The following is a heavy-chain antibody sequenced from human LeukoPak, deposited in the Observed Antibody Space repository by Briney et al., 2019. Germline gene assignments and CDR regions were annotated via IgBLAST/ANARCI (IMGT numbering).Heavy chain of an antibody. D-gene: IGHD3-10*01. Sequence: GGSLRLSCAASGFSFTTYWMSWVRQAPGKGLEWVANIKQDGTEKYYVDSVKGRFTISRDNAKNSLYLQMNSLRAEDTAVYYCASLYGSGPNWFDPWGQGTLVTVSS. CDR3: ASLYGSGPNWFDP. CDR1: GFSFTTYW. J-gene: IGHJ5*02. V-gene: IGHV3-7*01. CDR2: IKQDGTEK.